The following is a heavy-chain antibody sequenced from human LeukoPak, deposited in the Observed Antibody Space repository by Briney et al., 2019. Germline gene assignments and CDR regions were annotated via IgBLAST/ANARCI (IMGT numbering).Heavy chain of an antibody. J-gene: IGHJ4*02. V-gene: IGHV4-34*01. Sequence: SETLSLTCAVYGGSFSGYYWSWIRQPPGKGLEWIGEINHSGSTNYNPSLKSRVTISVDRSKNQFSLKLSSVTAADTAVYYCARDRGSSPLDYWGQGTLVTVSS. CDR2: INHSGST. D-gene: IGHD6-13*01. CDR1: GGSFSGYY. CDR3: ARDRGSSPLDY.